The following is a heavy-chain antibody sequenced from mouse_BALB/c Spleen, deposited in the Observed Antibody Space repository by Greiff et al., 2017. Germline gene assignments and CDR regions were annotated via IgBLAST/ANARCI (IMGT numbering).Heavy chain of an antibody. CDR3: ARKVVGKSDAMDY. J-gene: IGHJ4*01. D-gene: IGHD1-1*01. V-gene: IGHV1-39*01. CDR2: INPYYGST. CDR1: GYSFTDYI. Sequence: EVQLQQSGPELVKPGASVKISCKASGYSFTDYIMLWVKQSPGKSLEWIGIINPYYGSTSYNLKFKGKATLTVDKSSSTAYMQLNSLTSEDSAVYYCARKVVGKSDAMDYWGQGTTVTVSS.